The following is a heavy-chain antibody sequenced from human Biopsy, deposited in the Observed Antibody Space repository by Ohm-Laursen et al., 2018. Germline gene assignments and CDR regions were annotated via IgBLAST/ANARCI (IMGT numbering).Heavy chain of an antibody. CDR1: GGSISNNNYY. D-gene: IGHD3-22*01. J-gene: IGHJ5*02. V-gene: IGHV4-39*01. Sequence: GTLSLTCTVSGGSISNNNYYWGWIRQPPGKGLEWIGRIFYRGRTHYKPSLKSRVNISVNTSKNQFSLMLNYVTAADTAVYYCARDYDTSGYYYVSWGQGTLVTVSS. CDR2: IFYRGRT. CDR3: ARDYDTSGYYYVS.